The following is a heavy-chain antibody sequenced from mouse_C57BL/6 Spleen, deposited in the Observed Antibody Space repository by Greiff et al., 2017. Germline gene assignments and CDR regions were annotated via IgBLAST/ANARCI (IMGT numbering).Heavy chain of an antibody. CDR1: GYTFTSYW. V-gene: IGHV1-50*01. Sequence: VQLQQSGAELVKPGASVKLSCKASGYTFTSYWMQWVKQRPGQGLEWIGEIDPSDSYTNYNQKFKGKATLTVDTSSSTAYMQLSSLTSEDSAVYYCARTKKGSSSLDVWGTGTTVTVSS. J-gene: IGHJ1*03. CDR3: ARTKKGSSSLDV. CDR2: IDPSDSYT. D-gene: IGHD1-1*01.